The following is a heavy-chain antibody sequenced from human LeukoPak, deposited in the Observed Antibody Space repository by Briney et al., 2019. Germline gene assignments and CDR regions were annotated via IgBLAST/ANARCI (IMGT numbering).Heavy chain of an antibody. CDR1: GFAFSRYW. J-gene: IGHJ3*02. CDR2: IYTDGTTK. Sequence: PGGSLRLSCAASGFAFSRYWMHWIRQAPGKGLVWVSAIYTDGTTKRYADSVKGRFTISRDNAKNTLYLQTNSLSVEDTAVYYCASLVVTDDWAFDIWGQGTMVTVSS. D-gene: IGHD2-21*02. CDR3: ASLVVTDDWAFDI. V-gene: IGHV3-74*01.